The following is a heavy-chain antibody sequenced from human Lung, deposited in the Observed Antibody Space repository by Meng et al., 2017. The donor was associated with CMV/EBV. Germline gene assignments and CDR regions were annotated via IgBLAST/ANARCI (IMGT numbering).Heavy chain of an antibody. CDR1: GFTFSSYS. CDR2: ISGSSTVT. CDR3: VKGWQQLGDS. J-gene: IGHJ4*02. V-gene: IGHV3-23*01. D-gene: IGHD4-23*01. Sequence: SCAASGFTFSSYSMSWIRQAPGKGLQWVSSISGSSTVTYYADSVKGRFTISRDNSSNTLHLQMNSLRADDTAVYYCVKGWQQLGDSWGQGTLVTVSS.